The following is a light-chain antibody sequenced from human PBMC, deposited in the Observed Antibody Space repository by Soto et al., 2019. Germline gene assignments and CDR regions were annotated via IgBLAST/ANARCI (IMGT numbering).Light chain of an antibody. J-gene: IGKJ1*01. Sequence: DMLMTPFPSTLCNSIVVTAAVTCLASQSVSVWLALYQQKPGKAPKLLIYDASSLESGVPSRFSGSGSGTEFILTISSLQPDDSATYYCQQYNSRSWTFGQGT. CDR1: QSVSVW. V-gene: IGKV1-5*01. CDR2: DAS. CDR3: QQYNSRSWT.